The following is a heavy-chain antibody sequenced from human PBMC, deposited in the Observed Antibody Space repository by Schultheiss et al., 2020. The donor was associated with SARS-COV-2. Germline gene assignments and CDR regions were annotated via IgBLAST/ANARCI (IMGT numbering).Heavy chain of an antibody. V-gene: IGHV3-23*01. D-gene: IGHD3-22*01. CDR3: ARDASSGGYFQH. CDR2: ISGSGGST. Sequence: GGSLRLSCAASGFTFSNYWIYWVRQAPGKGLVWVSAISGSGGSTYYADSVKGRFTISRDNSKNTLYLQMNSLRAEDTAVYYCARDASSGGYFQHWGQGTLVTVSS. CDR1: GFTFSNYW. J-gene: IGHJ1*01.